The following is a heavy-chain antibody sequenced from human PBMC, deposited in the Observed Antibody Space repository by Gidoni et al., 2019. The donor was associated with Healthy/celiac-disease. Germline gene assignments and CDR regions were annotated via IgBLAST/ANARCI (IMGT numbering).Heavy chain of an antibody. Sequence: QVQLQESGPGLVKPSETLSLTCTVSVYSISSGYYWGWIRQPPGKGLEWIGSIYHSGSTYYNPSLKSRVTISVDTSKNQFSLKLSSVTAADTAVYYCAREGGYGDYQIFDYWGQGTLVTVSS. J-gene: IGHJ4*02. CDR3: AREGGYGDYQIFDY. V-gene: IGHV4-38-2*02. D-gene: IGHD4-17*01. CDR2: IYHSGST. CDR1: VYSISSGYY.